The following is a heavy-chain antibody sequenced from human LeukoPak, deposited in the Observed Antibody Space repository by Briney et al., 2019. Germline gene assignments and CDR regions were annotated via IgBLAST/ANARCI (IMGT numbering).Heavy chain of an antibody. CDR1: GGSISSYY. Sequence: SETLSLTCTVSGGSISSYYWSWIRQPPGKGLEWIGYIYYSGSTNYNPSLKSRVTISVDTSKNQFSLKLSSVTAADTAVYYCARGLLDIVVVPAALEHFDYWGQGTLVTVSS. CDR2: IYYSGST. CDR3: ARGLLDIVVVPAALEHFDY. J-gene: IGHJ4*02. D-gene: IGHD2-2*03. V-gene: IGHV4-59*01.